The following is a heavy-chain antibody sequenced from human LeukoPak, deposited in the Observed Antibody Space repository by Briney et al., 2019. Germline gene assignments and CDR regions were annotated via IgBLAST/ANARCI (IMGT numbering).Heavy chain of an antibody. CDR3: AREVRHWQWRRYDHFDY. J-gene: IGHJ4*02. CDR2: TYYRSKWYN. D-gene: IGHD6-19*01. V-gene: IGHV6-1*01. CDR1: GDSVSSNSAA. Sequence: SQTLSLTCAISGDSVSSNSAAWNWIRQSPSRGLEWLGRTYYRSKWYNDYAVSVKSRITINPDTSKNHFSLRLSSVTAADTAVYYCAREVRHWQWRRYDHFDYWGQGSLVTVSS.